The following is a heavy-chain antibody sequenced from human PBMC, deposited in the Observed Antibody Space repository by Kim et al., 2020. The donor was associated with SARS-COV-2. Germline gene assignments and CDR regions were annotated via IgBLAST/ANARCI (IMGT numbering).Heavy chain of an antibody. D-gene: IGHD3-16*01. Sequence: GGSLRLSCAASGFTFSSYEMNWVRQAPGKGLEWVSYISSSGRTIYYADSVKGRFTISRDNAKNSLYLQMNSLRAEDTAVYYCARVRFRYYGMDVWGQGTTVTVSS. V-gene: IGHV3-48*03. CDR2: ISSSGRTI. CDR3: ARVRFRYYGMDV. CDR1: GFTFSSYE. J-gene: IGHJ6*02.